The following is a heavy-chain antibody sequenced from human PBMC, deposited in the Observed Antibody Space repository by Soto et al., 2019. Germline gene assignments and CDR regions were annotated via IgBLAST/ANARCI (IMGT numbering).Heavy chain of an antibody. CDR2: IIPIFGTA. CDR1: GGTFSSYA. CDR3: ARTESGYDSDYYYYGMDV. J-gene: IGHJ6*02. Sequence: ASVKVSCKASGGTFSSYAISWVRQAPGQGLEWMGGIIPIFGTANYAQKFQGRVTITADESTSTAYMELSSLRSEDTAVYYCARTESGYDSDYYYYGMDVWGQGTTVTVSS. D-gene: IGHD5-12*01. V-gene: IGHV1-69*13.